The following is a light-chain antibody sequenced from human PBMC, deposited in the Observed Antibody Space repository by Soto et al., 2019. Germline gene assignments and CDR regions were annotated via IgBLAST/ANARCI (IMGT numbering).Light chain of an antibody. CDR3: QQYGSSGT. CDR1: EIVKSN. Sequence: IVMTQSPATLSVSPGERATLSCRASEIVKSNLAWYQQKPGQAPRLLIYGAFVRATGIPVRFSGSGSGTEFTLTISSLQSEDLAVYYCQQYGSSGTFGQGTKVDIK. J-gene: IGKJ1*01. V-gene: IGKV3-15*01. CDR2: GAF.